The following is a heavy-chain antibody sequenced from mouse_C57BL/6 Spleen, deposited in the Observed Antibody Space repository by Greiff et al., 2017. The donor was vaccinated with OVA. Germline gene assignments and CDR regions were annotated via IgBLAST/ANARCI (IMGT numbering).Heavy chain of an antibody. CDR1: GFSLTSYG. V-gene: IGHV2-2*01. J-gene: IGHJ4*01. D-gene: IGHD1-1*01. CDR3: ARKEVDTTVVDPYYAMDY. Sequence: QVQLQQSGPGLVQPSQSLSITCTVSGFSLTSYGVHWVRQSPGKGLEWLGVIWRGGSTDYNAALISRLSISKDNSKSQVFFKMNSLQADDTAIYYCARKEVDTTVVDPYYAMDYWGQGTSVTVSS. CDR2: IWRGGST.